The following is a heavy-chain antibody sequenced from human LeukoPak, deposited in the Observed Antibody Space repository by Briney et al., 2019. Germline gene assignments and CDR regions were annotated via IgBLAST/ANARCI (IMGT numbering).Heavy chain of an antibody. J-gene: IGHJ4*02. CDR1: GFTFSSYT. D-gene: IGHD6-19*01. Sequence: PGGSLRLSCAASGFTFSSYTMNWVRQAPGRGLEWVSSFSYTGSYIYYADSVKGRSTISRDNAKNSLYLQMNSLRAEDTALYYCAKGGGGEQWLEPFDYWGQGTLVTVSS. CDR3: AKGGGGEQWLEPFDY. CDR2: FSYTGSYI. V-gene: IGHV3-21*04.